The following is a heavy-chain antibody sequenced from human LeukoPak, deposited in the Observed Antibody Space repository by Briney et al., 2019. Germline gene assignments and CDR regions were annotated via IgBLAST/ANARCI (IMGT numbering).Heavy chain of an antibody. CDR1: GYTFTSYD. CDR2: MNPNSGNT. Sequence: ASVKVSCKASGYTFTSYDINWVRQATGQGLEWMGWMNPNSGNTGYAQKFQGRVTMTRSTSISTAYMELSSLRSEDTAVYYCASGDSSSWYFFDYWGQGTLVTVSS. D-gene: IGHD6-13*01. CDR3: ASGDSSSWYFFDY. V-gene: IGHV1-8*01. J-gene: IGHJ4*02.